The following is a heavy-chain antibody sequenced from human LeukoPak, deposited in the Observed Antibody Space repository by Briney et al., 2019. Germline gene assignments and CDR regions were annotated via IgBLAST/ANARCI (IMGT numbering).Heavy chain of an antibody. Sequence: PSETLSLTCTVSGGSISSYYWSWIRQPAGKGLEWIGRIYTSGNTNYNPSLKSRVTMSVDTSKNQFSLKLSSVTAADTAVYYCAKATYGSGSYNWFDPWGQGTLVTVSS. CDR2: IYTSGNT. CDR3: AKATYGSGSYNWFDP. CDR1: GGSISSYY. D-gene: IGHD3-10*01. J-gene: IGHJ5*02. V-gene: IGHV4-4*07.